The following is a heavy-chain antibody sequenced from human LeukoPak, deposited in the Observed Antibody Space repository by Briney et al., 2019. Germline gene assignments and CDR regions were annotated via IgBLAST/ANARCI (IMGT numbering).Heavy chain of an antibody. D-gene: IGHD1-1*01. CDR2: VNHVAYT. J-gene: IGHJ5*02. CDR1: GASFIGYS. CDR3: ARERVVSNFNWFDP. Sequence: SETLSLTCAVHGASFIGYSWSWVRQPPGKGLEWIGEVNHVAYTIYNPSLESRVTISIDTSKTQFSLTLNSVTVADTAVYFCARERVVSNFNWFDPWGQGTLVSVST. V-gene: IGHV4-34*01.